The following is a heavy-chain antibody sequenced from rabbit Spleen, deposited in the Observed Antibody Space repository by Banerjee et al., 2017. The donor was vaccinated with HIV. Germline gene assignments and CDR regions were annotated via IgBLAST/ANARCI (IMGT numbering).Heavy chain of an antibody. V-gene: IGHV1S45*01. J-gene: IGHJ4*01. Sequence: QEQLEESGGGLVKPEGSLTLTCKASGVSFNDKDVMCWVRQAPGKGLEWIGCINVSSGGAAYATWAKGRFTISKTSSTTVTLQMTSLTAADTATYFCARGSATMTMVITGYYFNLWGQGTLVTVS. CDR1: GVSFNDKDV. D-gene: IGHD2-1*01. CDR3: ARGSATMTMVITGYYFNL. CDR2: INVSSGGA.